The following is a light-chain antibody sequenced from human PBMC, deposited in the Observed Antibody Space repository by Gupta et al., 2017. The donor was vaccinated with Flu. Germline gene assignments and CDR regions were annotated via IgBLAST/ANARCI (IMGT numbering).Light chain of an antibody. CDR3: HQRNA. J-gene: IGKJ5*01. Sequence: SPGESAPPTCRLSRSVGCSLSWLQQKPGQAPIRPIYDASHRATGVPDRFTGSESGADFTLTISGLEPEDFAFYYCHQRNAFGQGTRLDIK. CDR1: RSVGCS. CDR2: DAS. V-gene: IGKV3-11*01.